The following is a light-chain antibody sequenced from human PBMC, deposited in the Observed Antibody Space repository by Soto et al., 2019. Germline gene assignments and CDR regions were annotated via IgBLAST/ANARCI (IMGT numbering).Light chain of an antibody. CDR1: QSVSIN. J-gene: IGKJ1*01. Sequence: EIVMTQSPATLSVSPGERATLSCRASQSVSINLAWYQQKPGQAPRLLIYGASTRATGIPDRFSGXGSGTDFTLTISRLEPEDFAVYYCQQYGSSRTFGQGTKVDIK. CDR2: GAS. CDR3: QQYGSSRT. V-gene: IGKV3-20*01.